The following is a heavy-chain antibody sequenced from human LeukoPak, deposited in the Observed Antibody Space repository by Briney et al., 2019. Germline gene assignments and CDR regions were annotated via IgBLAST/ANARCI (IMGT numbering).Heavy chain of an antibody. D-gene: IGHD3-10*01. CDR3: ARERYSYGSGYYFDY. CDR2: ISSSGSTI. CDR1: GFTFSSYE. V-gene: IGHV3-48*03. Sequence: GGSLRLSCAASGFTFSSYEMNWVRQAPGKGLEWVSYISSSGSTIYYADSVKGRFTISRDNAKNSLYLQMNSRRAEDTAVYYCARERYSYGSGYYFDYWGQGTLVTVSS. J-gene: IGHJ4*02.